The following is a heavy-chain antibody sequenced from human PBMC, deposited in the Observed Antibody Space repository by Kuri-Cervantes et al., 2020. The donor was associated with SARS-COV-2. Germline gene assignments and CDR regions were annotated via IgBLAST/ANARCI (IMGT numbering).Heavy chain of an antibody. CDR2: INHSGST. D-gene: IGHD3-10*01. CDR3: ARPYYYGSGSYYNAFDI. CDR1: GGSFSGYY. Sequence: SETLSLTCAVYGGSFSGYYWSWIRQPPGKGLEWIGEINHSGSTNYNPSLKSRVTVSVDTSKNQFSLKLSSVTAADTAVYYCARPYYYGSGSYYNAFDIWGQGTMVTVSS. V-gene: IGHV4-34*01. J-gene: IGHJ3*02.